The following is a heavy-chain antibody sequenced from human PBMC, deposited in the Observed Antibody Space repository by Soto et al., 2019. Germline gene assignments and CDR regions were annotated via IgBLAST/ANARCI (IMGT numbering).Heavy chain of an antibody. V-gene: IGHV1-69*06. CDR1: GGTFNNYV. CDR3: ARVGGQQLADDVYYFDY. J-gene: IGHJ4*02. CDR2: ILPIFATA. Sequence: QVQLVQSGAEVKKPGSSVKVSCKASGGTFNNYVVNWVRQAPGQGLEWMGGILPIFATANYAQKFQGRVTITADKSTSTAYMELRSLRSDDTAVYYCARVGGQQLADDVYYFDYWGQGTLVTVSS. D-gene: IGHD6-13*01.